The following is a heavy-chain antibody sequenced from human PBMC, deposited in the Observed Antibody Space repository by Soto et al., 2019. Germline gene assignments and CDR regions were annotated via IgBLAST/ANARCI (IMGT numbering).Heavy chain of an antibody. CDR3: NSYPDFWGGHTPL. Sequence: EVQLVESGGGLVQPGGSLRLSCAASGFSITNTWMHWVRQAPGKGLEWVGRVKSKADGGTADYAAPVKGRFTVSRDDSKNTQYLQMNSLKMEDTAVYYCNSYPDFWGGHTPLWGQGTLVTVSS. V-gene: IGHV3-15*07. D-gene: IGHD3-3*01. CDR2: VKSKADGGTA. CDR1: GFSITNTW. J-gene: IGHJ4*02.